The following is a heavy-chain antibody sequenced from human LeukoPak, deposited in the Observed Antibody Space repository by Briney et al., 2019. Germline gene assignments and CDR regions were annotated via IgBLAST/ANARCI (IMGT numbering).Heavy chain of an antibody. V-gene: IGHV4-30-2*01. Sequence: SETLSLTCAVSGGSISSGGYSWSWIRQPPGKGLEWIGYIYHSGSTYYNPSLKSRITISVDTSKNQFSLKLSSVTAADTAVYYCARGYSGSYGRFDYWGQGTLVTVSS. CDR1: GGSISSGGYS. D-gene: IGHD1-26*01. J-gene: IGHJ4*02. CDR2: IYHSGST. CDR3: ARGYSGSYGRFDY.